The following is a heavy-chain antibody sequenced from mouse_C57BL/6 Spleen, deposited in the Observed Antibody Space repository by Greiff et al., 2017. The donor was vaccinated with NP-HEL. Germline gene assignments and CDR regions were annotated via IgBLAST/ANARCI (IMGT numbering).Heavy chain of an antibody. CDR3: ARGDDGYYVDYAMDY. CDR2: ISDGGSYT. V-gene: IGHV5-4*03. Sequence: EVKLMESGGGLVKPGGSLKLSCAASGFTFSSYAMSWVRQTPEKRLEWVATISDGGSYTYYPDNVKGRFTISRDNAKNNLYLQMSHLKSEDTAMYYCARGDDGYYVDYAMDYWGQGTSVTVSS. D-gene: IGHD2-3*01. CDR1: GFTFSSYA. J-gene: IGHJ4*01.